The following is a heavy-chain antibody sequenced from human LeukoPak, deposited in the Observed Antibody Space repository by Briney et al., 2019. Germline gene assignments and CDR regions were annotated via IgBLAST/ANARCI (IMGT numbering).Heavy chain of an antibody. CDR1: GFTFTSSA. D-gene: IGHD6-6*01. Sequence: ASVKVSCKASGFTFTSSAMQWVRQARGQRLEWIGWIAVGSGNTNYAQKFQERVTITRDMSTSTAYMELSSLRSEDTAVYYCAAGALVRGYYYYGMDVWGQGTTVTVSS. V-gene: IGHV1-58*02. CDR3: AAGALVRGYYYYGMDV. CDR2: IAVGSGNT. J-gene: IGHJ6*02.